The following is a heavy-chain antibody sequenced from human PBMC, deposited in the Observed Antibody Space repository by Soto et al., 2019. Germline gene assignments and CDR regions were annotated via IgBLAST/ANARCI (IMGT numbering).Heavy chain of an antibody. D-gene: IGHD4-17*01. CDR2: IIPIFGTS. CDR1: GCTFSGYA. J-gene: IGHJ4*02. V-gene: IGHV1-69*13. CDR3: ARADYGDYGLHDY. Sequence: GSSVKVSCNASGCTFSGYAIRLVRHSPGQGLEWMGGIIPIFGTSNYAKKFQGRVTITADESKSTVYMELSSLRSEETAVYYCARADYGDYGLHDYWGKGTLVTVSS.